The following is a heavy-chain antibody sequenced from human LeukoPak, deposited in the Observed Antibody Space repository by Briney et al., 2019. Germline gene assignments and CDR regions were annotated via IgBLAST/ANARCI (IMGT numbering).Heavy chain of an antibody. CDR2: IKSKTDNGTI. CDR1: GFTVSSNS. CDR3: TTWNY. V-gene: IGHV3-15*01. Sequence: PGGSLRLSCTVSGFTVSSNSMSWVRQAPGKGLDWVGRIKSKTDNGTIDYAAPVKGRFTISRDDSKNTLYLQMNSLKTEDTAVYYCTTWNYWGQGTLVTVSS. J-gene: IGHJ4*02.